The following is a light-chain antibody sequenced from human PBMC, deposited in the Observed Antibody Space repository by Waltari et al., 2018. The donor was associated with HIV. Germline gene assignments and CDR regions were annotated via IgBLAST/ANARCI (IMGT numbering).Light chain of an antibody. Sequence: SSELTQDPAVSVALGRTVRITCQGDSPRSYYASWYQQKPGQAPVLVIYGKNNRPSGIPDRFSGSSSGNTASLTITGAQAEDEADYYCNSRDSSGIVFGTGTKVTVL. CDR2: GKN. CDR1: SPRSYY. CDR3: NSRDSSGIV. V-gene: IGLV3-19*01. J-gene: IGLJ1*01.